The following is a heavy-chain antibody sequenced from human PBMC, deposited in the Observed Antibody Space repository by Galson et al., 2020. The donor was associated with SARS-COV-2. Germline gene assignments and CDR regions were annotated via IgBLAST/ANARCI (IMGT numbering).Heavy chain of an antibody. CDR2: VYNIGSF. J-gene: IGHJ4*02. Sequence: TLSLTCIVSGDSISIDYWSWVRQPPGRGLEWIGYVYNIGSFNYNPSLPSRVSISVDKSKNQLSLSLTSMTAADTAFYYCARGPPFDYWGQGILVTVSS. CDR1: GDSISIDY. V-gene: IGHV4-59*01. CDR3: ARGPPFDY.